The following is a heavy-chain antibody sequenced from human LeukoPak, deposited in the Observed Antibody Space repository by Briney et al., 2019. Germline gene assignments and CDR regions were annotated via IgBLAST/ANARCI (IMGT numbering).Heavy chain of an antibody. J-gene: IGHJ4*02. D-gene: IGHD3-10*01. Sequence: SETLSLTCTVSGGSISSGGYYWSWIRQHPGKGLEWIGYIYYSGSTYYNPSLKSRVTISVDTSKNQFSLKLSSVTAADTAVYYCARVYSGYYGSGTYYFDYWGQGTLVTVSS. CDR2: IYYSGST. CDR3: ARVYSGYYGSGTYYFDY. V-gene: IGHV4-31*03. CDR1: GGSISSGGYY.